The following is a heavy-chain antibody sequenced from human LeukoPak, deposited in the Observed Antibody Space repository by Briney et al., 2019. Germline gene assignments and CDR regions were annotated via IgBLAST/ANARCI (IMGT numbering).Heavy chain of an antibody. Sequence: SETLSLTCTVSGGSISSGSYYWSWIRQPAGKGLEWIGRIYTSGSTNYNPSLKSRVTISVDTSKNQFSLKLSSVTAADTAVYYCARVIITMVRGVTSYYFDYWGQGTLVTVSS. D-gene: IGHD3-10*01. J-gene: IGHJ4*02. V-gene: IGHV4-61*02. CDR1: GGSISSGSYY. CDR2: IYTSGST. CDR3: ARVIITMVRGVTSYYFDY.